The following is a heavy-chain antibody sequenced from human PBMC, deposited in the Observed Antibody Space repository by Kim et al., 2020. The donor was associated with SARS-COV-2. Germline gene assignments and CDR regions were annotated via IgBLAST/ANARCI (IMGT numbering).Heavy chain of an antibody. D-gene: IGHD5-18*01. CDR3: AKANTAMVPPFDY. V-gene: IGHV3-23*01. J-gene: IGHJ4*02. Sequence: YAAPVKGRFTITRDNPKNTLDLQMNSLRAEDTAVYYCAKANTAMVPPFDYWGQGTLVTVSS.